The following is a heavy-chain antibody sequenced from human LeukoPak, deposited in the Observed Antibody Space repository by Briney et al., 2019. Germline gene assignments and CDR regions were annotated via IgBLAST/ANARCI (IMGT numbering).Heavy chain of an antibody. J-gene: IGHJ6*02. CDR3: AREGYYDSSSYYYGMDV. CDR2: IIPILGIA. V-gene: IGHV1-69*04. CDR1: GGTFSSYA. Sequence: ASVKVSCKASGGTFSSYAISWVRQAPGQGLAWMGRIIPILGIANYAQKFQGRVTITADKSTSTAYMELSSLRSEDTAVYYCAREGYYDSSSYYYGMDVWGQGTTVTVSS. D-gene: IGHD3-22*01.